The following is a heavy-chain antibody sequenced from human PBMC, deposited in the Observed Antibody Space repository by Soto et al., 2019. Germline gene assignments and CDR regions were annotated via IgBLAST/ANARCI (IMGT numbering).Heavy chain of an antibody. CDR2: ISAYNGNT. CDR1: GYTFTSYG. CDR3: ARDLVPYYYDSSGSRINFDY. Sequence: GASVKVSCKASGYTFTSYGIGWVRQAPGQGLEWMGWISAYNGNTNYAQKLQGRVTMTTDTSTSTAYMELRSLRSDDTAVYYCARDLVPYYYDSSGSRINFDYWGQGTLVTVSS. J-gene: IGHJ4*02. D-gene: IGHD3-22*01. V-gene: IGHV1-18*01.